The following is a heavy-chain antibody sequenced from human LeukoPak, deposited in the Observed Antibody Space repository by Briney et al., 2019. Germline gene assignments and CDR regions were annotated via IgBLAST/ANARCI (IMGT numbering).Heavy chain of an antibody. V-gene: IGHV3-30*18. CDR1: GFTFSSNG. D-gene: IGHD6-19*01. Sequence: PGGSLRLSCAASGFTFSSNGMHWVRQAPGKGLEWAALISYDGSNKYYADSVKGRFTISRDNSKNTLYLQMNSLRAEDTAVYYCAKDRRAGDDAFDIWGQGTMVTVSS. J-gene: IGHJ3*02. CDR3: AKDRRAGDDAFDI. CDR2: ISYDGSNK.